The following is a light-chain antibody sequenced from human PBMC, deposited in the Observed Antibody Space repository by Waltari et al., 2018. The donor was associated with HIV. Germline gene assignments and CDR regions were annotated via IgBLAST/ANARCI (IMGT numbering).Light chain of an antibody. CDR2: VNSDGSH. J-gene: IGLJ3*02. Sequence: QLVLTQSPSASASLGASVKLTCTLSSGHSTYAIASHQQQPEKGPRYLMKVNSDGSHIKGDGIPDRFSGSSSGAERYLTISSRQSEDEADYYCQTWGTGIRVFGGGTKLTVL. CDR1: SGHSTYA. V-gene: IGLV4-69*01. CDR3: QTWGTGIRV.